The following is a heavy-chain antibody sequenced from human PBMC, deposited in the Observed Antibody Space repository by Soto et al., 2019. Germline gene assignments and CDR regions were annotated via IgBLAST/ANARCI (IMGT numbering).Heavy chain of an antibody. J-gene: IGHJ6*03. D-gene: IGHD3-10*01. V-gene: IGHV4-59*08. Sequence: PSETLSLTCTVSGGSISSYYWSWIRQPPGKGLEWIGYIYYSGSTNYNPSLKSRVTISVDTSKNQFSLKLSSVTAADTAVYYCARRPGLGGSGSYYVAREGRGSYYYYYMDVWGKGTTVTVSS. CDR3: ARRPGLGGSGSYYVAREGRGSYYYYYMDV. CDR2: IYYSGST. CDR1: GGSISSYY.